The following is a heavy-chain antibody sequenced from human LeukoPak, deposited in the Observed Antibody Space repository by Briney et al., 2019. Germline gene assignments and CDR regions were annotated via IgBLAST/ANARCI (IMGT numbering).Heavy chain of an antibody. CDR1: GGSISSGGYC. J-gene: IGHJ3*02. D-gene: IGHD2-2*01. CDR2: ISYSGSP. Sequence: PSQTLSLTCTVSGGSISSGGYCWSWIRQHPGKGLECHRYISYSGSPSYKPCLNSRVTISVHTSKIQFSLKLSSVTAADTAVYYCAGYVGAAAKGDFDIWGQGTMVTVSS. V-gene: IGHV4-31*03. CDR3: AGYVGAAAKGDFDI.